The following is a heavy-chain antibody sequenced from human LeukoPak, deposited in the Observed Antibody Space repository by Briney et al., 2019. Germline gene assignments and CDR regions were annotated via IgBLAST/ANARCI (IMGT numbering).Heavy chain of an antibody. J-gene: IGHJ4*02. CDR3: ASPSGYCGDYGFDY. V-gene: IGHV3-53*01. Sequence: GGSLRLSCAASGITVSTNYMSWVRQAPGEGLEWVSIIYSGGATFYADSVKGRFTISRENSKNTLYLQMNSLRAEDTAVYYCASPSGYCGDYGFDYWGLGTLVTVSS. CDR2: IYSGGAT. CDR1: GITVSTNY. D-gene: IGHD4-17*01.